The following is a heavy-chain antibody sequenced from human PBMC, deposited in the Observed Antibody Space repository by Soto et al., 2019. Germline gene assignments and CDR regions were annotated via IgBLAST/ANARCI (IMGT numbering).Heavy chain of an antibody. V-gene: IGHV3-48*01. D-gene: IGHD2-2*01. CDR3: ARDYVGAYCSSTSCYSDYYYGMDV. CDR2: ISSSSSTI. CDR1: GFTFSSYS. Sequence: EVQLVESGGGLVQPGGSLRLSCAASGFTFSSYSMNWVRQAPGRGLEWVSYISSSSSTIYYADSVKVRFTISRDKAKNTLYLQMNSLRAEDTAVYYCARDYVGAYCSSTSCYSDYYYGMDVWGQGATVTVSS. J-gene: IGHJ6*02.